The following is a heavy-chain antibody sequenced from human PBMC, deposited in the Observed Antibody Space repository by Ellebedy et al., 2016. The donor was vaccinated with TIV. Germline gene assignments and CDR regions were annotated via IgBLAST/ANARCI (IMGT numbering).Heavy chain of an antibody. Sequence: ASVKVSXXASGYTFTSYDINWVRQATGQGLEWMGWMNPNSGNTGYAQKFQGRVTMTRNTSISTAYMELSSLRSEDTAVYYCARDFLRAPDGSGTYNNWLDPWGQGTLVTVSS. CDR2: MNPNSGNT. J-gene: IGHJ5*02. D-gene: IGHD3-10*01. V-gene: IGHV1-8*01. CDR3: ARDFLRAPDGSGTYNNWLDP. CDR1: GYTFTSYD.